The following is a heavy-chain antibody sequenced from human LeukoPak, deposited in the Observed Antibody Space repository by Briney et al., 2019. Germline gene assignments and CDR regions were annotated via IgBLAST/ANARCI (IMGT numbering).Heavy chain of an antibody. D-gene: IGHD3-10*01. J-gene: IGHJ3*02. CDR1: GYSLTASS. CDR2: FDPEDGET. CDR3: ARDDAAGSGDAFDI. Sequence: ASVKVSCKVSGYSLTASSMHWVRQAPGKGLEWMGGFDPEDGETMYAQKFQGRVTMTEDTSTSTAYMELRSLRSDDTAVYYCARDDAAGSGDAFDIWGQGTMVTVSS. V-gene: IGHV1-24*01.